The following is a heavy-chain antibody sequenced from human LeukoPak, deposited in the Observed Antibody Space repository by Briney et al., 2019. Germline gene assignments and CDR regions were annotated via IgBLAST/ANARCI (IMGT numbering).Heavy chain of an antibody. CDR1: GGSFSGYY. CDR2: IIHSGSP. D-gene: IGHD6-6*01. Sequence: PSETLSLTCAVYGGSFSGYYWSWIRQPPGKGLEWIGEIIHSGSPNYNPSLKSRATISVDTSKNQFSLKLSSVTAADTAVYYCARGASIAARLSPYYYYYYMDVWGKGTTVTVSS. V-gene: IGHV4-34*01. J-gene: IGHJ6*03. CDR3: ARGASIAARLSPYYYYYYMDV.